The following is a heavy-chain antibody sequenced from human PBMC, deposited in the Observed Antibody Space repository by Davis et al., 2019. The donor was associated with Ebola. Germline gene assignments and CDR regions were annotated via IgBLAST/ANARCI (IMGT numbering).Heavy chain of an antibody. D-gene: IGHD2-2*01. Sequence: GESLKISCQGSGYNFNTHWIGWVRQMPGKGLEWVGIIYPGDSETRYSPSLQGQVTISADRSISTAYLQWSSLKASDTAIYYCARHGSVLVPAIYWGQGTLVTVSS. CDR2: IYPGDSET. CDR1: GYNFNTHW. J-gene: IGHJ4*02. V-gene: IGHV5-51*01. CDR3: ARHGSVLVPAIY.